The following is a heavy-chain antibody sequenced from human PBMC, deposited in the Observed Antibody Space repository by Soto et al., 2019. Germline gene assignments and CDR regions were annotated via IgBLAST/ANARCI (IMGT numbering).Heavy chain of an antibody. CDR2: ISHSGST. J-gene: IGHJ4*02. D-gene: IGHD5-18*01. CDR1: GGSISSAAYY. CDR3: AREYTYGSNFFDC. Sequence: QVQLQESGPGLVKPSETLSLTCTVSGGSISSAAYYWSWIRQHPGKGLEWIGYISHSGSTYYNPSLKCRVLISVDTSKNQFSLSLTSVTAADTAVYYCAREYTYGSNFFDCWGQGALVTVSS. V-gene: IGHV4-31*03.